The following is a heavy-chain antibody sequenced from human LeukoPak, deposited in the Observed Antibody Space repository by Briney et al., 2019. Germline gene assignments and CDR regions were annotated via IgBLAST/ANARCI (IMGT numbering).Heavy chain of an antibody. D-gene: IGHD3-22*01. V-gene: IGHV3-66*01. CDR3: AKDLKVITSPLFDY. Sequence: PGGSLRLSCAASGLTVRSNYMSWVRQAPGKGLEWVSVIYSGGSTCHADSVKGRFTISRDNSKNTLYLQMNSLRAEDTAVYYCAKDLKVITSPLFDYWGQGTLVTVSS. CDR2: IYSGGST. J-gene: IGHJ4*02. CDR1: GLTVRSNY.